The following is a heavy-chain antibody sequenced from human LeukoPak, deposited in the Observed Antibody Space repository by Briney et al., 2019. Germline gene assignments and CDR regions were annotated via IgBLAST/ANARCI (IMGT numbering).Heavy chain of an antibody. J-gene: IGHJ4*02. V-gene: IGHV4-34*01. D-gene: IGHD5-24*01. CDR1: GGSFSGYY. CDR3: ARLGRWLAFDY. CDR2: INHSGST. Sequence: PSETLSLTCAVYGGSFSGYYWSWIRQPPGKGLEWIGEINHSGSTNYNPSLKSRVTISVDTSKNQFSLKLSSVTAADTAVYYCARLGRWLAFDYWGQGTLVTVSS.